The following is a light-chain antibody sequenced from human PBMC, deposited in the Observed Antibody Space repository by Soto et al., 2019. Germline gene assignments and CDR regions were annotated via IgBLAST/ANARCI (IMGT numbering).Light chain of an antibody. CDR3: QQYNNWPGT. Sequence: IVMTQSPATLSMSPGERATLSCRASQSLNRDLAWYQQKPGQSPRLLIFGASIRATGIPVRFSGSGSGSEFTLTIGSLQSEDCALYYCQQYNNWPGTFGQGTKVEI. V-gene: IGKV3-15*01. J-gene: IGKJ1*01. CDR1: QSLNRD. CDR2: GAS.